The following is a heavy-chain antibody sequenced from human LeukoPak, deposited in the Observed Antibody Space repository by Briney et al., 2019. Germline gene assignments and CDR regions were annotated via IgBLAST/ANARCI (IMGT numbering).Heavy chain of an antibody. CDR1: GGSFSGYY. CDR3: ARGRQEVSMIVVVMTAVSYYLDV. J-gene: IGHJ6*03. Sequence: SETLSLTCAVYGGSFSGYYWTWIRQAPGKGLEWIGEINPSGRIFYNPSLKSRLTISVDASKNQFSLNLRSLTAADTAVYYCARGRQEVSMIVVVMTAVSYYLDVWGKGTTVTVS. CDR2: INPSGRI. D-gene: IGHD3-22*01. V-gene: IGHV4-34*01.